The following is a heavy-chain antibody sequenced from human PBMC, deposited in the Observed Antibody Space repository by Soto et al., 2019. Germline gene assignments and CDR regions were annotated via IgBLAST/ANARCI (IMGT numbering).Heavy chain of an antibody. CDR3: ARWNSGWNAFDY. J-gene: IGHJ4*02. CDR1: GASIRSYY. V-gene: IGHV4-59*01. CDR2: THYTGSA. Sequence: QVQLQESGPGLVKPSETMSLTCTVSGASIRSYYGNWILQHPVKGREWNGYTHYTGSAKYNHPLRGRVTTSVDTSKNQFSMKVTTVNVADTAIYYCARWNSGWNAFDYWGQGTLVTVSS. D-gene: IGHD5-12*01.